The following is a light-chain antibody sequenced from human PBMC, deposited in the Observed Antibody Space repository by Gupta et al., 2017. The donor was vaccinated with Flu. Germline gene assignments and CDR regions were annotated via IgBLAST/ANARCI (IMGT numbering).Light chain of an antibody. V-gene: IGLV2-11*01. CDR2: GVT. CDR3: CSYAGTFTFV. J-gene: IGLJ2*01. CDR1: TSDVGNYDY. Sequence: SFAISCTGTTSDVGNYDYVSWYQQHTGKAPKLMIYGVTERPSGVPDRFSGSKSGNTASLTISGLQAEDEAFYYCCSYAGTFTFVFGGGTRLTVL.